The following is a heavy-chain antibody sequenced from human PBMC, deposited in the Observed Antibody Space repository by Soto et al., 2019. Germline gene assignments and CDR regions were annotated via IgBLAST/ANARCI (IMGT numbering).Heavy chain of an antibody. Sequence: ASVKVSCKASGYTFTSYAMHWVRQAPGQRLEWMGWINAGNGNTKYSQKFQGRVTITRDTSASTAYMELSSLRSEDTAVYYCARGPKYYYDSSGKPTSFAYWGQGNLVTVSS. V-gene: IGHV1-3*01. CDR3: ARGPKYYYDSSGKPTSFAY. CDR1: GYTFTSYA. CDR2: INAGNGNT. D-gene: IGHD3-22*01. J-gene: IGHJ4*02.